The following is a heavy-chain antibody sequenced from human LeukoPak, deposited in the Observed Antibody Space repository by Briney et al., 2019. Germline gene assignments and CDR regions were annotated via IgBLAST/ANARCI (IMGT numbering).Heavy chain of an antibody. CDR1: GGTLSSYA. CDR2: IIPIFGTT. V-gene: IGHV1-69*13. J-gene: IGHJ6*01. Sequence: SVKVSCKASGGTLSSYAISWVRQAPGQGLEWMGGIIPIFGTTKYSQKFQGRVTITAAESTGTAFMDLNSLTSDDTAVYYCASRYCGSANCQWGDYYYYG. CDR3: ASRYCGSANCQWGDYYYYG. D-gene: IGHD2-2*01.